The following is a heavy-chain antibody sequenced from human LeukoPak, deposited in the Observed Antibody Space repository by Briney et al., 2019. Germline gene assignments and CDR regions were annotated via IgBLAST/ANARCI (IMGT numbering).Heavy chain of an antibody. J-gene: IGHJ4*02. V-gene: IGHV1-46*03. CDR1: GYTFSNYY. CDR2: IYPSDGST. CDR3: ARYYSGYTCFDY. D-gene: IGHD5-12*01. Sequence: ASVKVSCKASGYTFSNYYIHWLRQAPGRGLEWMSIIYPSDGSTSYAERFQDRITVTRETSTNTLYMELSSLRTEDTAVYYCARYYSGYTCFDYWGQGTLVTVSS.